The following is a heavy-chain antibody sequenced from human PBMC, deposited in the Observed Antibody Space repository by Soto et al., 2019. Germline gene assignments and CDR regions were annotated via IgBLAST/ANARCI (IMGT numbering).Heavy chain of an antibody. Sequence: ASVKVSCKASGYTFTTYPMHWVRQAPGQGLEWMGWISAYNGNTNYAQKLQGRVTMTTDTSTSTAYMELRSLRSDDTAVYYCARVPLDRLVVLHYWGQGTLVTVS. J-gene: IGHJ4*02. V-gene: IGHV1-18*01. CDR1: GYTFTTYP. CDR2: ISAYNGNT. CDR3: ARVPLDRLVVLHY. D-gene: IGHD3-9*01.